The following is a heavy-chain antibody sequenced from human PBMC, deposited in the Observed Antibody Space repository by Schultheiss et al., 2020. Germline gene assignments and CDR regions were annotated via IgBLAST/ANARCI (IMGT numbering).Heavy chain of an antibody. J-gene: IGHJ5*02. Sequence: GSLRLSCAASGFTFSSYSMNWVRQAPGKGLEWIGSIYYSGSTYYNPSLKSRVTISVDTSKNQFSLKLSSVTAADTAVYYCARGRSRRDWFDPWGQGTLVTVSS. CDR3: ARGRSRRDWFDP. V-gene: IGHV4-39*07. CDR2: IYYSGST. D-gene: IGHD3-10*01. CDR1: GFTFSSYS.